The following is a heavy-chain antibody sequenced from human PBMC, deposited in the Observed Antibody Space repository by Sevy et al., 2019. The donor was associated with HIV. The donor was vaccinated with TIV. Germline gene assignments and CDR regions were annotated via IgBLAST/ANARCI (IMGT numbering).Heavy chain of an antibody. Sequence: GGSLRLSCAASGFTFSSYAMHWVRQAPGKGLEWISYISSNSAAIYYPDSVKGRFTVSRDNANTALSLQMNSLRDDDTAVYYCARGPDCGGDCDVGFYYPLDVWGQGTTVTVSS. J-gene: IGHJ6*02. CDR3: ARGPDCGGDCDVGFYYPLDV. V-gene: IGHV3-48*02. CDR1: GFTFSSYA. D-gene: IGHD2-21*02. CDR2: ISSNSAAI.